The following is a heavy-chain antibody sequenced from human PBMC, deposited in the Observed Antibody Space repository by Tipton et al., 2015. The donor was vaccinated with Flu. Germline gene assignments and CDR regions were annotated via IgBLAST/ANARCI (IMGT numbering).Heavy chain of an antibody. CDR2: IYYSGTT. J-gene: IGHJ5*02. CDR1: GGSISSYTYY. CDR3: AKEGSYNILTNYYNKGVDP. Sequence: TLSLTCTVSGGSISSYTYYWGWFRQSPGTGLEWIGSIYYSGTTYYNPSLKSRVTMSIDTSKNQFSLKVTSVTAADTAVYYCAKEGSYNILTNYYNKGVDPWGQGTLAIVSP. V-gene: IGHV4-39*07. D-gene: IGHD3-9*01.